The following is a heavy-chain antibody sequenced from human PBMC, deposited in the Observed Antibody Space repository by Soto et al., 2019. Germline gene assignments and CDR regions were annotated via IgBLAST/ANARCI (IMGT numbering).Heavy chain of an antibody. V-gene: IGHV3-21*01. Sequence: PGGSLRLSCAASGFTFSSYSMNWVRQAPGKGLEWVSSISSSSSYIYYADSVKGRFTISRDNAKNSLYLQMNSLRAEDTAVYYCARDTEYNYYYYGMDVWGQGTTVTVSS. CDR3: ARDTEYNYYYYGMDV. J-gene: IGHJ6*02. CDR1: GFTFSSYS. D-gene: IGHD5-18*01. CDR2: ISSSSSYI.